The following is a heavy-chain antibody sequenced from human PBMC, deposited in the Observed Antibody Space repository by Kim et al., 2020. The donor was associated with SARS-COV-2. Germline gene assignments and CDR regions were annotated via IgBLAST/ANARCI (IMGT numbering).Heavy chain of an antibody. D-gene: IGHD1-26*01. V-gene: IGHV3-23*01. Sequence: ADSVKGRFTISRDNSKNRLYLQMNSLRAEDTAGYYCAKVGWELLSPYFDYWGQGTLVTVSS. CDR3: AKVGWELLSPYFDY. J-gene: IGHJ4*02.